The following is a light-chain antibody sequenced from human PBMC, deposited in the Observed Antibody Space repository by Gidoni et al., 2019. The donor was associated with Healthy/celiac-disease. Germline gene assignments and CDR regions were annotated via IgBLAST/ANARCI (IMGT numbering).Light chain of an antibody. CDR3: QQYGSSPPWT. Sequence: DIGLTQSRGTMSLSPGERATLSCRASQSDSSSYLTWYQPKPGQPPRLLISGASCRATGSPDRFSGSGSWTDLSIIISRREPEDFVVYYCQQYGSSPPWTFGQGTKVEIK. CDR2: GAS. J-gene: IGKJ1*01. CDR1: QSDSSSY. V-gene: IGKV3-20*01.